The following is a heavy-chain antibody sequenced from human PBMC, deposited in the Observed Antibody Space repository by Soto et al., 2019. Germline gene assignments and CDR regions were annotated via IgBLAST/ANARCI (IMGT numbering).Heavy chain of an antibody. CDR3: AKTYSSGRGAFDV. CDR2: ISSGSSTI. CDR1: GFTFSSYS. D-gene: IGHD6-19*01. J-gene: IGHJ3*01. Sequence: GGSLRLSCAASGFTFSSYSMNWVRQAPGKGLEWVSYISSGSSTIYYADSVKGRFTISRDNAQNSLYLQMNSLRTEDTAVYYCAKTYSSGRGAFDVWGQGTMVTVSS. V-gene: IGHV3-48*01.